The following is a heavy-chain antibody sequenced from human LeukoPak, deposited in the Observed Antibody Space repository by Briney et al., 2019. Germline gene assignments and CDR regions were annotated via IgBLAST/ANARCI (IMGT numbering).Heavy chain of an antibody. CDR3: AKGGRYCSGGSCYTMDV. Sequence: PGGSLRLSCAASGFTFSSYAMSWVRQAPGKGLEWVSAISGSGGSTYYADSVKGRFTISRDNSKNTLYLQMNSLRAEDTAVYYCAKGGRYCSGGSCYTMDVWGQGTTVTVSS. CDR1: GFTFSSYA. D-gene: IGHD2-15*01. V-gene: IGHV3-23*01. J-gene: IGHJ6*02. CDR2: ISGSGGST.